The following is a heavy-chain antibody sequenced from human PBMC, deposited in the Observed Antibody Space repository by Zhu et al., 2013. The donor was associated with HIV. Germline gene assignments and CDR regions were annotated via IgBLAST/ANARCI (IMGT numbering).Heavy chain of an antibody. Sequence: QVQLVQSGAEVKKPGASVKVSCKASGHTFTSSGISWVRQAPGQGLEWMGWISAYNGNTNYAQKLQGRVTMATDTSTSTAYMELRSLRSDDTAVYYCARDQKRYSSGWHAFDIWGQGTMVTVSS. CDR3: ARDQKRYSSGWHAFDI. CDR1: GHTFTSSG. V-gene: IGHV1-18*01. J-gene: IGHJ3*02. CDR2: ISAYNGNT. D-gene: IGHD6-19*01.